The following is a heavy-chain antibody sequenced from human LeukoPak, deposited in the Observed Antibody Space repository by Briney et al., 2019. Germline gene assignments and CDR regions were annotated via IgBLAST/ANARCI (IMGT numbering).Heavy chain of an antibody. CDR3: AKSQGYCSSTSCRPYSSSWPFNY. D-gene: IGHD2-2*01. V-gene: IGHV3-43*02. CDR2: ISGDGGST. CDR1: GFTLDDYA. Sequence: GGSLRLSCAASGFTLDDYAMRWVRQAPGKGLEWVSLISGDGGSTYYADSVKGRFTISRDNSKNSLYLQMNSLRIEDTALYYCAKSQGYCSSTSCRPYSSSWPFNYWGQGTLVTVSS. J-gene: IGHJ4*02.